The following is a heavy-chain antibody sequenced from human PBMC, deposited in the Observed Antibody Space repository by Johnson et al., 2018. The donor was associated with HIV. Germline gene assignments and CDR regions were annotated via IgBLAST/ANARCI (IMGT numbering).Heavy chain of an antibody. V-gene: IGHV3-11*04. CDR2: ISSSGTII. CDR3: AGGIITGTTGTFDI. CDR1: GFIFSDYY. Sequence: QVQLVESGGGLVKPGGSLRLSCAASGFIFSDYYMSWIRQAPGKGLEWVSYISSSGTIIYYADSVKGRFTISRDNAKNSLNLQMNSLRAEDTAVYYCAGGIITGTTGTFDIWGQGTMVTVSS. D-gene: IGHD1-7*01. J-gene: IGHJ3*02.